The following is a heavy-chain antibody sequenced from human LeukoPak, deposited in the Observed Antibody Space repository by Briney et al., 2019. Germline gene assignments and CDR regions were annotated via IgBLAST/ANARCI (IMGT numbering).Heavy chain of an antibody. CDR2: IKQDGSEK. CDR1: GFAFNYAW. CDR3: ARDISSSPGVDY. D-gene: IGHD6-6*01. J-gene: IGHJ4*02. Sequence: SGGSLRLSCAASGFAFNYAWMSWVRQAPGKGLEWVANIKQDGSEKYYVDSVKGRFTISRDNAKNSLYLQMNSLRAEDTAVYYCARDISSSPGVDYWGQGTLVTVSS. V-gene: IGHV3-7*01.